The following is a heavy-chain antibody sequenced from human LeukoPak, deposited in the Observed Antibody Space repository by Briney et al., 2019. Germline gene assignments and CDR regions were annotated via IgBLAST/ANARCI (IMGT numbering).Heavy chain of an antibody. J-gene: IGHJ4*02. Sequence: ASVKVSCKASGYTFTNFTISWVRQAPGQGLEWMGWVSAYDGSTSYAQKFQGRVTMTTDTSTSTAFMELRSLRSDDTAMYYCARDYTRAVRGVIDYWGQGTLVTVSS. CDR1: GYTFTNFT. D-gene: IGHD3-10*01. CDR3: ARDYTRAVRGVIDY. V-gene: IGHV1-18*04. CDR2: VSAYDGST.